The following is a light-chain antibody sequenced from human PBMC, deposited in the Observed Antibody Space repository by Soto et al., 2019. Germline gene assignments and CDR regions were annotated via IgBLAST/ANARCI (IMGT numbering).Light chain of an antibody. Sequence: RISHNVSGNYLAWYQQKLGQAPRLLIYGASRRATGMPDRFSGSGSGTAFSLTIIRLEHSDCAVYYSHQDGSSAGGTVGQGTRLEIK. CDR3: HQDGSSAGGT. CDR2: GAS. CDR1: HNVSGNY. J-gene: IGKJ5*01. V-gene: IGKV3-20*01.